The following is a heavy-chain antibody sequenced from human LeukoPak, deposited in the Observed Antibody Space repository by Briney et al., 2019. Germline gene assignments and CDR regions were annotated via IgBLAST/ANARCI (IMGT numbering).Heavy chain of an antibody. CDR2: ISGSGGST. CDR1: GFTFSSYA. D-gene: IGHD5-18*01. Sequence: PGGSLRLSCAASGFTFSSYAMIWVRQAPGKGLEWVSAISGSGGSTYYADSVKGRFTISRDNSKNTLYLQMNSLRAEDTAVYYCAKLIQLWHSTFDYWGQGTLVTVSS. J-gene: IGHJ4*02. CDR3: AKLIQLWHSTFDY. V-gene: IGHV3-23*01.